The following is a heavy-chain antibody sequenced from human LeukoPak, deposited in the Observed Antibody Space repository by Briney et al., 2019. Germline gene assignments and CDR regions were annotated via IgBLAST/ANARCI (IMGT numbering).Heavy chain of an antibody. J-gene: IGHJ4*02. CDR2: IWYDGSNK. CDR1: GFTFSSYG. Sequence: GRSLRLSCAASGFTFSSYGMHWVRQAPGKGLEWVAVIWYDGSNKYYADSVKGRFAISRDNSKNTLYLQMSSLRPEDTAVYYCVPKGTEGYWGQGTLVTVSS. V-gene: IGHV3-33*01. CDR3: VPKGTEGY.